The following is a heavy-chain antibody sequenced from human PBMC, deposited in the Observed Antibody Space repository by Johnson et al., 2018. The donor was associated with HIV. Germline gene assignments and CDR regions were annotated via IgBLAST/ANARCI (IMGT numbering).Heavy chain of an antibody. D-gene: IGHD6-13*01. CDR2: IWYDGSNK. V-gene: IGHV3-33*03. J-gene: IGHJ3*02. CDR1: GFTFSSYG. CDR3: ASPATQHLVPVDAFDI. Sequence: QMLLVESGGGVVQPGRSLRLSCTASGFTFSSYGIHWVRQAPGKGLEWVALIWYDGSNKYYADSVKGRFTISRDNAKNSLYLQMNSLRAEDTAVYYCASPATQHLVPVDAFDIWGQGTMVSVSS.